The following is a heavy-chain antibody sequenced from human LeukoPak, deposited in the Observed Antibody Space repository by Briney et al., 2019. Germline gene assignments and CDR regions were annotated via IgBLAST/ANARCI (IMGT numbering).Heavy chain of an antibody. CDR1: GGSISSYY. J-gene: IGHJ6*03. CDR3: ARDRSSGWRLNNYYYYMDV. CDR2: IYYSGST. D-gene: IGHD6-19*01. Sequence: PSETLSLTCTVSGGSISSYYWSWIRQPPGKGLEWIGYIYYSGSTNYNPSLKSRVTISVDTSKNQFSLKLSSVTAADTAVYYCARDRSSGWRLNNYYYYMDVWAEVTTVTVSS. V-gene: IGHV4-59*01.